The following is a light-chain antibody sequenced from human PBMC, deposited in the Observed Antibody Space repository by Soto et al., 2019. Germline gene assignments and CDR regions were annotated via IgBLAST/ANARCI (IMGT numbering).Light chain of an antibody. Sequence: EIVLTQSPGTLSLSPGERATLSCRASQSISSTSLACYQQKPGQAPRLLISGTSSRATGIPDRFSVSGSGTDFTLSISGLEPEDFAVYYCHYGNSPPWTFAQGTKVDIK. CDR2: GTS. CDR3: HYGNSPPWT. CDR1: QSISSTS. V-gene: IGKV3-20*01. J-gene: IGKJ1*01.